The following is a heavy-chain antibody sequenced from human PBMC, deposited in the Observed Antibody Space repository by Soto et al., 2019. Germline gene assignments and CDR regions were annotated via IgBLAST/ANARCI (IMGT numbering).Heavy chain of an antibody. D-gene: IGHD6-13*01. CDR3: AREAAGAGYYYYYGMDV. V-gene: IGHV1-2*02. Sequence: ASVKVSCKASGYTFTGYYMHWARQAPGQGLEWMGWINPNSGGTNYAQKFQGRVTMTRDTSISTAYMELSRLRSDDTAVYYCAREAAGAGYYYYYGMDVWGQGTTVTVSS. J-gene: IGHJ6*02. CDR1: GYTFTGYY. CDR2: INPNSGGT.